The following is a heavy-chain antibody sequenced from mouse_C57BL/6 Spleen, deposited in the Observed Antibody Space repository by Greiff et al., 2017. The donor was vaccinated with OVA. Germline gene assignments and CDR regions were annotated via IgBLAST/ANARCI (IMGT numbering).Heavy chain of an antibody. Sequence: EVKVEESGPGLVKPSQSLSLTCSVTGYSITSGYYWNWIRQFPGNKLEWMGYISYDGSNNYNPSLKNRISITRDTSKNQFFLKLNSVTTEDTATYYCAGTITTVVATDWYFDVWGTGTTVTVSS. CDR3: AGTITTVVATDWYFDV. D-gene: IGHD1-1*01. CDR2: ISYDGSN. V-gene: IGHV3-6*01. J-gene: IGHJ1*03. CDR1: GYSITSGYY.